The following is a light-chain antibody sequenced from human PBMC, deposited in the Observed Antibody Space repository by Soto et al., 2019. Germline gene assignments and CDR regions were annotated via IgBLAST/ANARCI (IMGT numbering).Light chain of an antibody. CDR3: LQYQCYWT. V-gene: IGKV1-5*03. J-gene: IGKJ1*01. Sequence: DIQMTQSPSTLSASVGDRVSITCRASQSISRQLAWYQQKPGKAPNLLIYQASNLETGVPSRFTGSGSGTEFTLTISSLQPDDLASYYGLQYQCYWTFGQGTKVVVK. CDR1: QSISRQ. CDR2: QAS.